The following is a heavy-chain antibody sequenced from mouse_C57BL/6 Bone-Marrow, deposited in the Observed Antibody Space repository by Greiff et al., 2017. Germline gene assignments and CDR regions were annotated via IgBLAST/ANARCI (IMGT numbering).Heavy chain of an antibody. V-gene: IGHV1-59*01. CDR1: GYTFTSYW. D-gene: IGHD2-1*01. CDR3: AAYGNFAY. Sequence: QVQLQQPGAELVRPGTSVKLSCKASGYTFTSYWMHWVKQRPGQGLEWIGVIDPSDSYTNYNQKLKGKATLTVDTSSSTAYMQLSSLTSEDSAVYYCAAYGNFAYWGQGTLVTVSA. J-gene: IGHJ3*01. CDR2: IDPSDSYT.